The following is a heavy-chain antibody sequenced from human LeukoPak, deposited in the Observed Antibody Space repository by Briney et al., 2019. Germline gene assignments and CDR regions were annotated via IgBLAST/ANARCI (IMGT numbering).Heavy chain of an antibody. Sequence: GWSLRLSCSASGFTFSNYWMHWVRQAPGKGLVWVSRINSDGSSTSYADSVKGRFTISRDNAKNTLYLQMNSLRAEDTAVYYCARRRSGHYFDYWGLGTLVTVSS. CDR3: ARRRSGHYFDY. CDR1: GFTFSNYW. J-gene: IGHJ4*02. V-gene: IGHV3-74*01. D-gene: IGHD6-25*01. CDR2: INSDGSST.